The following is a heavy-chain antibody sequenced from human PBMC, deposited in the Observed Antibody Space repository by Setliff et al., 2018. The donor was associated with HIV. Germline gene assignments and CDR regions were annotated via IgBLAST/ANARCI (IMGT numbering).Heavy chain of an antibody. V-gene: IGHV1-69*13. CDR2: IIPIFRSV. D-gene: IGHD6-6*01. J-gene: IGHJ6*03. CDR3: ARDRQQVFHYMDV. Sequence: ASVKVSCKSSGGTFSNYAISWVRQAPGQGLEWMGRIIPIFRSVTYAQRLKGRVTITADPSTSTVYMELRSLRSEDTAVYYCARDRQQVFHYMDVWAKGTTVTVSS. CDR1: GGTFSNYA.